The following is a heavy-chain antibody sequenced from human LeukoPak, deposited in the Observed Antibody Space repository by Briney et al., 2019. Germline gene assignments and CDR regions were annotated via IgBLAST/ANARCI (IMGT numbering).Heavy chain of an antibody. Sequence: PGGSLRLSCAASGFTFSSYGMHWVRQAPGKGLEWVGFIRYDGSDKYYADSVKGRFTIPRDNPKNTLYLQVNSLRAEDTAVYYCAKDSWEVGATSEIDYWGQGTLVTVSS. CDR2: IRYDGSDK. D-gene: IGHD1-26*01. CDR3: AKDSWEVGATSEIDY. V-gene: IGHV3-30*02. J-gene: IGHJ4*02. CDR1: GFTFSSYG.